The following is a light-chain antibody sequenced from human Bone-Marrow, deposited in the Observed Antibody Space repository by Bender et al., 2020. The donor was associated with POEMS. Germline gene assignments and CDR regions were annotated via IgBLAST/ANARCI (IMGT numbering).Light chain of an antibody. V-gene: IGLV4-69*01. Sequence: QVVLTQPPSASASLGASVKLTCTLSSGHINYAIAWHQQQPEKGPRYLMKVNSDGSHSKGDGIPDRFSDSSSGAERYLTISSLQSEDEADYYCQTWGSGIRVFGGGTKLTVL. CDR1: SGHINYA. J-gene: IGLJ3*02. CDR2: VNSDGSH. CDR3: QTWGSGIRV.